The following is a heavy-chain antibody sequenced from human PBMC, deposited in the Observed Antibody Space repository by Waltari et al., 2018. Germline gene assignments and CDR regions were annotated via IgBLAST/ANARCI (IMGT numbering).Heavy chain of an antibody. CDR2: TYYRSKWYS. J-gene: IGHJ4*02. CDR3: ARTTITVFGVVVGALDN. V-gene: IGHV6-1*01. CDR1: GASVASNSAA. Sequence: QVQLQQSGPGLVKPSQTLSLTCAISGASVASNSAAWDWIRQSPSRGLEWLGRTYYRSKWYSHYAESVKSRMTINADISKNEFSLQLTSVSPEDTGLYFCARTTITVFGVVVGALDNWGPGTLVTVSS. D-gene: IGHD3-3*01.